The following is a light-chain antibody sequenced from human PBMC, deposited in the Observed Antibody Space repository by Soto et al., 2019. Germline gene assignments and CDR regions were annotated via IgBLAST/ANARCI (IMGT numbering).Light chain of an antibody. CDR3: TSYTRDTALV. J-gene: IGLJ1*01. CDR1: SSDVGTYNY. V-gene: IGLV2-14*01. Sequence: QSVLTQPASVSGSPGQSITISCTGTSSDVGTYNYVSWYQHHPGKAPKLIIYEVSNRPSGVSNRFSGSKSGSTASLTISGLQAEGEADYHCTSYTRDTALVFGTGTKVTV. CDR2: EVS.